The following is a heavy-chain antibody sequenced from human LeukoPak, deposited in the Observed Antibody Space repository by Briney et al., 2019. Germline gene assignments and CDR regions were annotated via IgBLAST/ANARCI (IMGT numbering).Heavy chain of an antibody. D-gene: IGHD6-13*01. J-gene: IGHJ4*02. CDR1: GFTFSSYP. CDR3: AKYSSSCLVY. Sequence: GGSLGLSCAASGFTFSSYPMSWVRQAPGKGLEWVSAISGSGGSTYYADSVKGRFTISRDNSKNTLYLQMNSLRAEDTAVYYCAKYSSSCLVYWGQGTLVTVSS. V-gene: IGHV3-23*01. CDR2: ISGSGGST.